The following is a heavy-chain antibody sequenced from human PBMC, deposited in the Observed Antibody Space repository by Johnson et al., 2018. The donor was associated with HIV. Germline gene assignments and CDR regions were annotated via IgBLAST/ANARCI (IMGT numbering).Heavy chain of an antibody. CDR1: GFTFNDHY. J-gene: IGHJ3*02. CDR3: TRDSWGRGPHDAFDI. CDR2: ISSSGGTT. Sequence: QVYLVESGGGLVKPGGSLRLSCAASGFTFNDHYMSWIRQAPGKGLEWVSYISSSGGTTYNADSVKGRFTISRDNSKNTLYLQMNSLRAEDTAVYYCTRDSWGRGPHDAFDIWGQGTLVTVSS. D-gene: IGHD7-27*01. V-gene: IGHV3-11*01.